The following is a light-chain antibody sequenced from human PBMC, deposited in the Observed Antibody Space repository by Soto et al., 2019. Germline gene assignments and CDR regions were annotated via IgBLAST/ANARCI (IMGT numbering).Light chain of an antibody. V-gene: IGKV1-39*01. Sequence: DIELTQSPSSLAASVGDRVTITCRASQSINSYLNWYQQKGGKAPKLLIHGASSLQSGVPLRFSASGSGTDFSLTIISLQPEDFATYYCQQYYSTLLSFGGGTTVEI. CDR2: GAS. J-gene: IGKJ4*01. CDR1: QSINSY. CDR3: QQYYSTLLS.